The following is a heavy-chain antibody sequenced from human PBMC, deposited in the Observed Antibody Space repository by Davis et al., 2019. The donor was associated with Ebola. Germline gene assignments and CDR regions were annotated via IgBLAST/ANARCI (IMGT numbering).Heavy chain of an antibody. Sequence: GESLKISCAASGFTFRSYWLHWVRQAPGKGLVWVSRINSDGSSTSYADSVKGRFTISRDNAKNTLYLQMNSLRAEDTAVYYCASLGATRGYWGQGTLVTVSS. CDR1: GFTFRSYW. V-gene: IGHV3-74*01. CDR2: INSDGSST. J-gene: IGHJ4*02. D-gene: IGHD5-12*01. CDR3: ASLGATRGY.